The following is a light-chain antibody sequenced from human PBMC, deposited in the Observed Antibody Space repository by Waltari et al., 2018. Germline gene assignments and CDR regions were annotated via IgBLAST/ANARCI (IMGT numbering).Light chain of an antibody. CDR3: SSYTITNTRV. CDR1: ISDVGAYNY. CDR2: DVS. V-gene: IGLV2-14*03. Sequence: QSALTQPASVSGSPGQSITISCPGSISDVGAYNYVSWYQQHPGKAPRLLIHDVSIRPAGVSNRFSGSKSGNTASLAISGLQAEDEADYYCSSYTITNTRVFGGGTKVTVL. J-gene: IGLJ3*02.